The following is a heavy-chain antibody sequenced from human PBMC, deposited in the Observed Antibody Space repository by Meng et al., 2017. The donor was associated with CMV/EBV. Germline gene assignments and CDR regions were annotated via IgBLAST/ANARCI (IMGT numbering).Heavy chain of an antibody. Sequence: QLQRQGSGPGLAKPSETLSLTCTGSGGSISSSSYYWGWIRQAPGKGLEWVAVISYDGSNKYYADSVKGRFTISRDNSKNTLYLQMNSLRAEDTAVYYCAPGWFDPWGQGTLVTVSS. J-gene: IGHJ5*02. V-gene: IGHV3-30-3*01. CDR3: APGWFDP. CDR1: GGSISSSS. CDR2: ISYDGSNK.